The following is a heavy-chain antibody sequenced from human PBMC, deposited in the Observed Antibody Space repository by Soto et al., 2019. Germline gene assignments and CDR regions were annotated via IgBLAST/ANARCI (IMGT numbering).Heavy chain of an antibody. CDR1: GYTFTSYD. V-gene: IGHV1-8*01. CDR3: ARVDYGYCSGGSCYAKAYYFDY. CDR2: MNPNSGNT. J-gene: IGHJ4*02. Sequence: ASVKVSCKASGYTFTSYDINWVRQATGQGLEWMGWMNPNSGNTGYAQKFQGRVTMTRNTSISTAYMELSSLRSEDTAVYYCARVDYGYCSGGSCYAKAYYFDYWGQGTLVTVSS. D-gene: IGHD2-15*01.